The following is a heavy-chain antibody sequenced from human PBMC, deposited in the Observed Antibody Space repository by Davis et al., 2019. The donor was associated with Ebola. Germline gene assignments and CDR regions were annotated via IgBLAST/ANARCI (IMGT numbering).Heavy chain of an antibody. J-gene: IGHJ6*02. Sequence: PGGSLRLSCAASGFTFSNYAMSWVRQAPGKGLECVSSISGSGDNSYYADSVRGRFTISRDNSKDTLYLQMNTLTAEDTAVYFCAKDQGASSGWLYYYPMDVWGQGTTVTVSS. CDR1: GFTFSNYA. V-gene: IGHV3-23*01. D-gene: IGHD6-19*01. CDR2: ISGSGDNS. CDR3: AKDQGASSGWLYYYPMDV.